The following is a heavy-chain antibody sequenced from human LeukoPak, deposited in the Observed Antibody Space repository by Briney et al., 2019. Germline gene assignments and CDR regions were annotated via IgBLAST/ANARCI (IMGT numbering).Heavy chain of an antibody. V-gene: IGHV1-2*02. Sequence: ASVKVSCKASGYTFTGYYMHWVRQAPGQGLEWMGWINPNSGGTNYAQKFQGRVTMTRDTSISTAYMELSRLRSDDTAVYYCAQGYCSSTSCYPLDYWDPGTLVTVSS. J-gene: IGHJ4*02. CDR1: GYTFTGYY. CDR3: AQGYCSSTSCYPLDY. D-gene: IGHD2-2*01. CDR2: INPNSGGT.